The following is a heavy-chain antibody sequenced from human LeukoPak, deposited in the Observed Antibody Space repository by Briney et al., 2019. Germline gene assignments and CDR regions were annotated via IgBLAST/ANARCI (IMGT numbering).Heavy chain of an antibody. CDR1: GVSITSGRYY. D-gene: IGHD3-16*01. Sequence: SETLSLTCSVSGVSITSGRYYWGWIRQSAGKGLEWIGRVHSSGDIYHNAAFRSRAAVSGDASKNQFSLQLNSVTAADTAVYYCARGASPKDAVFFDYWGQGALITVSS. CDR2: VHSSGDI. J-gene: IGHJ4*02. CDR3: ARGASPKDAVFFDY. V-gene: IGHV4-61*02.